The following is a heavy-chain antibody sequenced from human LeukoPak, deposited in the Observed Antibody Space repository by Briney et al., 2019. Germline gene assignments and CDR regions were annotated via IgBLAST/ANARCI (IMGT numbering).Heavy chain of an antibody. J-gene: IGHJ4*02. CDR1: GFTFSSYS. CDR3: AKDLYVDTAMAAFDY. D-gene: IGHD5-18*01. CDR2: ISSSSSYI. Sequence: GGSLRLSCAASGFTFSSYSMNWVRQAPGKGLEWVSSISSSSSYIYYADSVKGRFTISRDNAKNSLYLQMNSLRAEDTALYYCAKDLYVDTAMAAFDYWGQGTLVTVSS. V-gene: IGHV3-21*04.